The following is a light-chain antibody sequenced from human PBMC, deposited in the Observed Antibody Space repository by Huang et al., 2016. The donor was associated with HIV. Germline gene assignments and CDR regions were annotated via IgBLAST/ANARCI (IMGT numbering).Light chain of an antibody. V-gene: IGKV3-20*01. Sequence: EIVLTQSPGTLSLSPGERAARSCRASQSVSPTYLAWYQQRPGRGPRLLIHGTSTRATGIPDRFSGSGSGTDFTLTISRLEPEDFAMYYCQQYVRSPWTFGQGTKVEIK. CDR2: GTS. J-gene: IGKJ1*01. CDR3: QQYVRSPWT. CDR1: QSVSPTY.